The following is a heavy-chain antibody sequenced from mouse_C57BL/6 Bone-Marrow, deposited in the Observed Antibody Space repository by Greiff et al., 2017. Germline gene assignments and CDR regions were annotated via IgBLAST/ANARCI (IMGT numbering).Heavy chain of an antibody. V-gene: IGHV10-1*01. Sequence: DVHLVESGGGLVQPKGSLKLSCAASGFSFNTYAMNWVRQAPGKGLEWVARIRSKSNNYATYYADSVKDRFTISRDDSESMLYLQMNNVKTEDTAMYYCVRQGGNYGWFAYWGQGTLVTVSA. CDR1: GFSFNTYA. J-gene: IGHJ3*01. CDR3: VRQGGNYGWFAY. CDR2: IRSKSNNYAT. D-gene: IGHD2-1*01.